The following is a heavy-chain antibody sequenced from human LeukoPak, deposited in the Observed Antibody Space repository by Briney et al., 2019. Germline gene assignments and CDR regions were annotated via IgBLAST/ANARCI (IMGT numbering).Heavy chain of an antibody. Sequence: ASVKVSCKASGGTFSSYAISWVRQAPGQGLEWMGGIIPIFGTANYAQKFQGRVTITADESTSTAYMELSSLRSEDTAVYYCGRAGGSYASDYYYGMDVWGQGTTVTVSS. J-gene: IGHJ6*02. V-gene: IGHV1-69*13. D-gene: IGHD1-26*01. CDR1: GGTFSSYA. CDR2: IIPIFGTA. CDR3: GRAGGSYASDYYYGMDV.